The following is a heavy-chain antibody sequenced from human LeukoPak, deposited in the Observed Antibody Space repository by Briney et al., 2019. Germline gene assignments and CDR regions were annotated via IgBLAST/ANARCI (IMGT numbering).Heavy chain of an antibody. Sequence: GGSLRLSCAASGFTFSNVWMSWVRQAPGKGLEWGGRIKSKTDGGTTDYAAPVKGRFTIARDDSKNTLNLKMNSLKTEDTAVYYCTPSIAVAGSLDYWGQGALVTVSS. V-gene: IGHV3-15*01. CDR3: TPSIAVAGSLDY. CDR2: IKSKTDGGTT. J-gene: IGHJ4*02. D-gene: IGHD6-19*01. CDR1: GFTFSNVW.